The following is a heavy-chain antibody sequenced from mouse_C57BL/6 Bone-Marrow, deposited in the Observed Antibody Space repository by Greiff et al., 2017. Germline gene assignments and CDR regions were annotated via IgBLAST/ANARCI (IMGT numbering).Heavy chain of an antibody. Sequence: VKLMESGAELARPGASVKLSCKASGYTFTSYGISWVKQRTGQGLEWIGEIYPRSGNTYYNEKFKGKATLTADKSSSTAYMELRSLTSEDSAVYFCARSRSNYVAMDYWGQGTSVTVSS. J-gene: IGHJ4*01. CDR3: ARSRSNYVAMDY. CDR2: IYPRSGNT. V-gene: IGHV1-81*01. D-gene: IGHD2-5*01. CDR1: GYTFTSYG.